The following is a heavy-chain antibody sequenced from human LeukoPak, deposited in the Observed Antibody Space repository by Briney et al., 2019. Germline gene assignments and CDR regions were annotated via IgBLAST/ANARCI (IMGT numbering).Heavy chain of an antibody. D-gene: IGHD5-18*01. CDR3: TTIKRGNIFGYFDF. J-gene: IGHJ4*02. CDR1: GGSMTTHH. Sequence: SETLSLTCTVSGGSMTTHHWNWIRQTPGKGLEWIGYVFDSGRTKENPSLKSRVTLSADTSKNQLSLRLSSVTAADTAVYYCTTIKRGNIFGYFDFWGQGILVTVSS. CDR2: VFDSGRT. V-gene: IGHV4-59*11.